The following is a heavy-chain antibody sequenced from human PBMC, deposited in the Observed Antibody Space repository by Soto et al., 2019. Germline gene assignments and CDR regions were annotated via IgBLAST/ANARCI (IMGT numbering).Heavy chain of an antibody. CDR1: GGSISSSSYY. J-gene: IGHJ4*02. CDR3: ARQNYDILTGYSQDFDY. D-gene: IGHD3-9*01. CDR2: IYYSGST. Sequence: QLQLQESGPGLVKPSETLSLTCTVSGGSISSSSYYWGWILQPPGKGLEWMGSIYYSGSTYYNPSLKSRVTISVDTSKNQFSLKLSSVTAADTAVYYCARQNYDILTGYSQDFDYWGQGTLVTVSS. V-gene: IGHV4-39*01.